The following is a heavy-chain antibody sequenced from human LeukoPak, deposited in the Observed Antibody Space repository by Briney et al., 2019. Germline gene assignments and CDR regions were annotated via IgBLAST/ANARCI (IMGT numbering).Heavy chain of an antibody. Sequence: GGSLRLSCAASGFTFSSYGMHWVRQAPGKGLEWVAVIRYDGSNKYYADSVKGRFTISRDNSKNTLYLQMNSLRAEDTAVYYCAKGAGSWLYYYYYMDVWGKGTTDTVSS. J-gene: IGHJ6*03. CDR2: IRYDGSNK. D-gene: IGHD6-13*01. CDR1: GFTFSSYG. CDR3: AKGAGSWLYYYYYMDV. V-gene: IGHV3-30*02.